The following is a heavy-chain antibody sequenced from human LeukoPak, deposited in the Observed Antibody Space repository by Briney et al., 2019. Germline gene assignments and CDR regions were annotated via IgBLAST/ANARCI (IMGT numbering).Heavy chain of an antibody. CDR3: ARVLRPMASQYYFDY. Sequence: SSETLSLTCTVSSGSISSYYSSWIRQPAGKGLEWIGYIYYSGTTSYNPSLKTRVTISIDTSKNRFSLKLGSVTAADTAVYYCARVLRPMASQYYFDYWGQGTLVTVSS. J-gene: IGHJ4*02. V-gene: IGHV4-59*01. CDR2: IYYSGTT. CDR1: SGSISSYY. D-gene: IGHD3-10*01.